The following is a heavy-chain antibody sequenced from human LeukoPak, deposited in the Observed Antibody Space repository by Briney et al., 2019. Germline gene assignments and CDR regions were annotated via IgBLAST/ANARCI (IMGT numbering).Heavy chain of an antibody. Sequence: SETLSLTCTVSGYSISSGYYWGWIRQPPGKGLEWIGSIYHSGSTYYNPSLKSRVTISVDKSKNQFSLKLSSVTAADTAVYYCARGDYYDSNTVWFDPWGQGTLVTVSS. D-gene: IGHD3-22*01. CDR3: ARGDYYDSNTVWFDP. CDR1: GYSISSGYY. V-gene: IGHV4-38-2*02. J-gene: IGHJ5*02. CDR2: IYHSGST.